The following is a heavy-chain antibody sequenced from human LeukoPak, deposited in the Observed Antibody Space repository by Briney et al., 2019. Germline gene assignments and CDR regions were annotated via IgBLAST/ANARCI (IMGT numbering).Heavy chain of an antibody. CDR2: IYYSGST. CDR1: GGSISSSSYY. J-gene: IGHJ4*02. D-gene: IGHD6-13*01. CDR3: ASFGQQLVIDY. V-gene: IGHV4-39*01. Sequence: PSETLSLTCTVSGGSISSSSYYWGWIRQPPGKGLEWIGSIYYSGSTYYNPSLKSRVTISVDTSKNQFSLKLSSVTAADTAVYYCASFGQQLVIDYWGQGTLVTVSS.